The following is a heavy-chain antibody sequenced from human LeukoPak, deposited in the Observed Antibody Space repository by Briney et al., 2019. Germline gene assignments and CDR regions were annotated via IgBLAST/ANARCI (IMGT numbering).Heavy chain of an antibody. Sequence: SETLSLTCTVSGGSISRYYWSWIRQPPGKGLEWIGYIYYSGSTNYNPSLKSRVTISVDTSKNQFSLKLSSVTAADTAVYYCARVRGSGWYEFDYWGQGTLVTVSS. CDR2: IYYSGST. J-gene: IGHJ4*02. V-gene: IGHV4-59*01. CDR1: GGSISRYY. D-gene: IGHD6-19*01. CDR3: ARVRGSGWYEFDY.